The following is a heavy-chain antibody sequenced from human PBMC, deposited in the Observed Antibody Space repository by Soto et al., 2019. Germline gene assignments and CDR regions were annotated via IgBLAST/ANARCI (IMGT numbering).Heavy chain of an antibody. CDR3: AKREAGPRAYLNY. V-gene: IGHV3-30-3*01. D-gene: IGHD6-19*01. J-gene: IGHJ4*02. Sequence: QVQLVESGGGVVQPGRSLRLSCVASGFSFSFASHALNWVRQAPGKGLEWGAVISFDGGNKFYAVYVKGRFTIYRDNSKSQLYLEMGSLGPDVKAVYLCAKREAGPRAYLNYWGQGTLVSVSS. CDR2: ISFDGGNK. CDR1: GFSFSFASHA.